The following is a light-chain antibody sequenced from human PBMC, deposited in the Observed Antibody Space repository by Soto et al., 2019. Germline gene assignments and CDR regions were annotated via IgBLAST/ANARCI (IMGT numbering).Light chain of an antibody. Sequence: IQLTQSPSSLSASVGDRVTITCRAGQGIGSALAWYQQRPGKAPKLLLYDASNLEAGVPSRFSGSGSGTDFTLTITSLRPEDFATYYCQQFNGFPFTFGGGTKVQIK. CDR2: DAS. V-gene: IGKV1-13*02. CDR3: QQFNGFPFT. CDR1: QGIGSA. J-gene: IGKJ4*01.